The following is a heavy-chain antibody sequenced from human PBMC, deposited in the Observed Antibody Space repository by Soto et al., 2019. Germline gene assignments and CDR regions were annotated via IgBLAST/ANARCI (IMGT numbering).Heavy chain of an antibody. J-gene: IGHJ4*01. CDR1: GGSVSSDSYY. D-gene: IGHD1-7*01. CDR2: IYYSGST. Sequence: QVQLQESGPGLVKPSETLSLTCTVSGGSVSSDSYYWSWIRQPPGQGLEWIGYIYYSGSTSYHPSLKNRVTNDVDTHEDQISLHLSCVTAADTPVYYCASGRLNGTIDYFGYWGHGTLVTVSS. V-gene: IGHV4-61*01. CDR3: ASGRLNGTIDYFGY.